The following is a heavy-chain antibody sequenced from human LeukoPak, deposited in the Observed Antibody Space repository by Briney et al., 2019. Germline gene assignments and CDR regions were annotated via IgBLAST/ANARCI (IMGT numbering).Heavy chain of an antibody. CDR3: ARVEGSGWSNY. D-gene: IGHD6-19*01. CDR1: GFTFSTFW. V-gene: IGHV3-7*05. J-gene: IGHJ4*02. Sequence: GGSLRLSCAASGFTFSTFWMSWVRQAPGKGLEWVANIKQDGTEIAYVDSVKGRFTMSRDNAKNSLYLQMNSLRAVDTAVYYCARVEGSGWSNYWGQGTLVTVSS. CDR2: IKQDGTEI.